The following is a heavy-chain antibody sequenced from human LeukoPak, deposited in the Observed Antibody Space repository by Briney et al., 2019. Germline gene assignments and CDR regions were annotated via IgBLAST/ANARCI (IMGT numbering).Heavy chain of an antibody. V-gene: IGHV1-2*02. CDR3: ARDSGSPRNWFDP. CDR2: INPNSGGT. D-gene: IGHD1-26*01. J-gene: IGHJ5*02. Sequence: GASVKVSCKASGYTFTGYYMHWVRQAPGQGVAWVGWINPNSGGTNYAQKFQGRVTMTRDTSISTAYMELSRLGSDDTAVYYCARDSGSPRNWFDPWGQGTLVTVSS. CDR1: GYTFTGYY.